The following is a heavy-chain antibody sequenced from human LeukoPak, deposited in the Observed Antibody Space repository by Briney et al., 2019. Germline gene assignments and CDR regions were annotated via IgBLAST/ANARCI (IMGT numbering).Heavy chain of an antibody. CDR1: GYTFTGYY. V-gene: IGHV1-2*02. Sequence: ASVKVSCKASGYTFTGYYMHWVRQAPGQGLEWMGWINPDTGATDIAQKFQGRVTMTRDTSISAAYMELSGLRSDDTAVYYRTRDHCSYINCYEDYYYGMDVRGQGTTVTVSS. D-gene: IGHD2-2*01. CDR3: TRDHCSYINCYEDYYYGMDV. J-gene: IGHJ6*02. CDR2: INPDTGAT.